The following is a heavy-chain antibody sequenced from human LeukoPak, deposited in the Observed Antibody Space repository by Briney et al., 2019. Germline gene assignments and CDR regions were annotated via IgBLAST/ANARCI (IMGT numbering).Heavy chain of an antibody. CDR3: ARAETLAAIYFDF. CDR2: IFYTGIT. V-gene: IGHV4-59*01. Sequence: PSETLSLTCSVSGGSISPYYWSWIRQPPGKGLEWIGYIFYTGITTYNPSLKSRVSISLDSPENQFFLRLTSVTAADTAMYYCARAETLAAIYFDFWGQGRLVTVSS. D-gene: IGHD6-25*01. J-gene: IGHJ4*02. CDR1: GGSISPYY.